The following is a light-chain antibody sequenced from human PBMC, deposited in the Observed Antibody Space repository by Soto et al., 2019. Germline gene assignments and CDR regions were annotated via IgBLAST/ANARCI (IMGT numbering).Light chain of an antibody. V-gene: IGKV1-39*01. CDR3: QQSSITPRS. CDR2: GAS. Sequence: DIRLTQSPPSLSASVGDRVTISCRASQSISTYLMWYQQKPGKARNLLIYGASGLQNGVPSRFTGSGSGTEFSLTISGLQPEDSGTYYCQQSSITPRSFGQGTKVEI. CDR1: QSISTY. J-gene: IGKJ1*01.